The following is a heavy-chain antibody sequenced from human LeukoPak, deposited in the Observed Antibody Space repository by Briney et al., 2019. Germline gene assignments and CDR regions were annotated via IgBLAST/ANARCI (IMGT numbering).Heavy chain of an antibody. CDR1: GGTFSSYA. J-gene: IGHJ4*02. V-gene: IGHV1-69*13. CDR2: IIPIFGTA. CDR3: ATGRRYYDILTGYYSGFPPSNY. D-gene: IGHD3-9*01. Sequence: GASVKVSCKASGGTFSSYAISWVRQAPGQGLEWMGGIIPIFGTANYAQKFQGRVTITADESTSTAYMELSSLRSEDTAVYYCATGRRYYDILTGYYSGFPPSNYWGQGTLVTVSS.